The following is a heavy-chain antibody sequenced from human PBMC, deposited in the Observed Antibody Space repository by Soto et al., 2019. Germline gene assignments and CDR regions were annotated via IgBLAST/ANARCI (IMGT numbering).Heavy chain of an antibody. CDR2: ISPDGSVT. CDR3: ARPRSISSSGFDI. D-gene: IGHD2-21*01. V-gene: IGHV3-74*01. Sequence: EVQLVESGGGLVQPGGSLRLSCAASGYTFSRHWIHWVRQAPGQGPVGVSRISPDGSVTDYADFVEGRFTISRDNAKNTLYLQMSSLRAEDTAVYYCARPRSISSSGFDIWGQGTMVIVSS. CDR1: GYTFSRHW. J-gene: IGHJ3*02.